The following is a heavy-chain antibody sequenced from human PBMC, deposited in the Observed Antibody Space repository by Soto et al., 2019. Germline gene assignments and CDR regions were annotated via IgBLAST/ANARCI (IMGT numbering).Heavy chain of an antibody. D-gene: IGHD3-10*01. Sequence: SKTLSLTCTVSGGSISSGGYYWSWIRQHPGKGLEWIGYIYYSGSTYYNPSLKSRVTISVDTSKNQFSLKLSSVTAADTAVYYCAGQPTAGSYYDLGSYYYYYVLAVCGQGTTVTVSS. V-gene: IGHV4-31*03. J-gene: IGHJ6*02. CDR1: GGSISSGGYY. CDR3: AGQPTAGSYYDLGSYYYYYVLAV. CDR2: IYYSGST.